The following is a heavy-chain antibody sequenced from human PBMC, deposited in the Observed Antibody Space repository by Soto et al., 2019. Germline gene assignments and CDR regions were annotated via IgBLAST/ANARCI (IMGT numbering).Heavy chain of an antibody. J-gene: IGHJ6*02. CDR3: ARGASIAVVPALDV. CDR1: GFTVRNNY. CDR2: IYSGGNT. D-gene: IGHD2-2*01. Sequence: GGPPRLSYAASGFTVRNNYISWVRQAPGKGLEWVAVIYSGGNTYYADSVKGRFTISRDNSKNMLYLQMNNLRVEDTAVYYCARGASIAVVPALDVWGQGTTVTVS. V-gene: IGHV3-66*01.